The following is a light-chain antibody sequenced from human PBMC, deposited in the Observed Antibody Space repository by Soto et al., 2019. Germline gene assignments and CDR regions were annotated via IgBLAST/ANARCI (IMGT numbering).Light chain of an antibody. V-gene: IGKV3-15*01. CDR1: QSVSSN. Sequence: EIVMTQSPATLSVSPGERATLSCRASQSVSSNFAWYQQKPGQAPRLLIYGASTRSTGIPARFSGSASGTEFTLTISSLQSEDFTVYYCQQYNNLPPWTFGQGTKVEIK. J-gene: IGKJ1*01. CDR3: QQYNNLPPWT. CDR2: GAS.